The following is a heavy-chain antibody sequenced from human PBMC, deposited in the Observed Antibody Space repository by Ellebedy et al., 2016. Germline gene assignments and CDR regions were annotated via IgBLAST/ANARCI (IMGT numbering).Heavy chain of an antibody. D-gene: IGHD7-27*01. V-gene: IGHV3-23*01. CDR2: IIASGDRT. CDR3: AKDTNWAFDY. Sequence: GESLKISCAASEFIFSSYAMGWVRQAPGKGLEWVSGIIASGDRTHYADSVKGRFTISRDNSKNTVSLQMNSLRAEDTAVYYCAKDTNWAFDYWGQGTLVTVSS. CDR1: EFIFSSYA. J-gene: IGHJ4*02.